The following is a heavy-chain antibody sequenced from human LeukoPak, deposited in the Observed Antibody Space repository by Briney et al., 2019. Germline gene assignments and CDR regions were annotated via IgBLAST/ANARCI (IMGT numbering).Heavy chain of an antibody. CDR3: ARRGTTGFDP. Sequence: PGGSLRLSCAASGFTFSSYWMHWVRQAPGKGLVWVSRIKTDGSSTSYADSVKGRFTISRDNAKNMLYLQMNSLRAEDTAVYYCARRGTTGFDPWGQGTLVTVSS. D-gene: IGHD2-2*01. J-gene: IGHJ5*02. CDR2: IKTDGSST. CDR1: GFTFSSYW. V-gene: IGHV3-74*01.